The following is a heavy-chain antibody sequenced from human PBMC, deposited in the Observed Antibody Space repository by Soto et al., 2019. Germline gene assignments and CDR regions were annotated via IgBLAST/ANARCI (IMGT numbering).Heavy chain of an antibody. Sequence: QVQLVESGGGVVQPGRSLRLSCAASGFTFSSYGMHWVRQAPDKGLEWVAVISYEGSNKYYADSVKGRFTISRDNSKNTLYLQMNSLIAEDTAVYYCAKDSRIVVVTAPYDYWGQGTLVTVSS. V-gene: IGHV3-30*18. D-gene: IGHD2-21*02. CDR2: ISYEGSNK. J-gene: IGHJ4*02. CDR1: GFTFSSYG. CDR3: AKDSRIVVVTAPYDY.